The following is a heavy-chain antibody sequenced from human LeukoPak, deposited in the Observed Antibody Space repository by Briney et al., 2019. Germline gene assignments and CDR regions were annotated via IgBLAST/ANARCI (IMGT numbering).Heavy chain of an antibody. V-gene: IGHV1-18*01. CDR2: INAYNGNT. CDR1: GYTFTYYV. Sequence: ASVKVSCKTSGYTFTYYVISWVRQAPGQGLEWMGWINAYNGNTNDAQKFQGRVTMTTDTSTSTAYMELRSLRSDDTAVYYCASPTPVSTSWGSYYFDYWGQGTLATVSS. D-gene: IGHD6-13*01. J-gene: IGHJ4*02. CDR3: ASPTPVSTSWGSYYFDY.